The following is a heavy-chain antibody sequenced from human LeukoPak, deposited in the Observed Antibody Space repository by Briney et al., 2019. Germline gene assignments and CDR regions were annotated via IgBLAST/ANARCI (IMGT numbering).Heavy chain of an antibody. J-gene: IGHJ6*03. V-gene: IGHV4-59*01. CDR2: IYYSGST. D-gene: IGHD4-17*01. Sequence: SETLSLTCTVSGGSISSYYWSWIRQPPGKGLEWIGYIYYSGSTNYNPSLKSRVTISVDTSKNQFSLKLSSVTAADTAVYYCARGTVTRIRGYYYYYMDVWGKGTTVTISS. CDR1: GGSISSYY. CDR3: ARGTVTRIRGYYYYYMDV.